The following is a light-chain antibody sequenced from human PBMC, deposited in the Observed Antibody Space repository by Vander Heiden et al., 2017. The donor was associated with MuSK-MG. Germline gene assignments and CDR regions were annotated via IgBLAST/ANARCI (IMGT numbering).Light chain of an antibody. Sequence: DIQMTQSPSSLSASAGDRVTISCQASHDIRKTLNWYQQKPGIAPNLLIYDASNLEAAVPPRFTGSRSRTDFTLTISSLQPDDLATSYCQQDGTRRITFGQGTRLDIK. J-gene: IGKJ5*01. CDR2: DAS. CDR3: QQDGTRRIT. CDR1: HDIRKT. V-gene: IGKV1-33*01.